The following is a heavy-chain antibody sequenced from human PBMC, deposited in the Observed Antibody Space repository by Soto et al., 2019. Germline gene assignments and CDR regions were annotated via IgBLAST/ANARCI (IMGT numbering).Heavy chain of an antibody. CDR1: GYTFIGYG. Sequence: GASVKVSCKAFGYTFIGYGVSWVRQAPGQGLEWMGGINGYSGNRDYAQKFQGRVTLTRDTSTSTVYMELRSLRSDDTAMYYCASGPFDSSAKYSFDYWGQGTLVTVSS. V-gene: IGHV1-18*01. CDR2: INGYSGNR. CDR3: ASGPFDSSAKYSFDY. D-gene: IGHD3-22*01. J-gene: IGHJ4*02.